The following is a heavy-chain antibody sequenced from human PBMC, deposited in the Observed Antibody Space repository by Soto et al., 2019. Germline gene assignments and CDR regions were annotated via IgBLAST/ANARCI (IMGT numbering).Heavy chain of an antibody. CDR3: ARQIYDSDTGPNFQYYFDS. Sequence: ESLQISCKGSGCSFAGYWITWVRQKPGKGLEWMGRIDPSDSQTYYSPSFRGHVTISVTKSITTVFLQWSSLRASDTAMYYCARQIYDSDTGPNFQYYFDSWGQGTPVTVSS. CDR2: IDPSDSQT. V-gene: IGHV5-10-1*01. J-gene: IGHJ4*02. D-gene: IGHD3-22*01. CDR1: GCSFAGYW.